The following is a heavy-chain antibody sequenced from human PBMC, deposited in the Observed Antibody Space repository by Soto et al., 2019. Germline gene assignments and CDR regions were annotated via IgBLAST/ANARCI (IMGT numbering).Heavy chain of an antibody. CDR1: GGTFSSYA. Sequence: QVQLVQSGAEVKKPGSSVNVSCKASGGTFSSYAISWVRQAPGQGLEWMGGIIPIFGTANYAQKFQGRVTITADESTSTAYMELSSLRSEDTAVYYCARDRRYCSSTSCPIGYDPWGQGTLVTVSS. D-gene: IGHD2-2*01. CDR3: ARDRRYCSSTSCPIGYDP. V-gene: IGHV1-69*01. CDR2: IIPIFGTA. J-gene: IGHJ5*02.